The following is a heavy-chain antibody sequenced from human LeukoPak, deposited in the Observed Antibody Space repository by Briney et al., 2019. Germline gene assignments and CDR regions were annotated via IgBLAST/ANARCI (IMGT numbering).Heavy chain of an antibody. Sequence: GGSLRLSCAASGFTVSGNYMSWVRQAPGKGLEYVSAISSNGGSTYYANSVKGRFTISRDNSKNTLYLQMGSLRAEDMAVYYCTRDSLMGGFDYWGQGTLVTVSS. CDR1: GFTVSGNY. V-gene: IGHV3-64*01. CDR3: TRDSLMGGFDY. J-gene: IGHJ4*02. CDR2: ISSNGGST. D-gene: IGHD1-26*01.